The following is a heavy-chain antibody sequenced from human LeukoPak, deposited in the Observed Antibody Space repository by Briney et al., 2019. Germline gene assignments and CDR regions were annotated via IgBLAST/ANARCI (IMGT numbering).Heavy chain of an antibody. CDR1: GGSISSYY. D-gene: IGHD6-13*01. J-gene: IGHJ4*02. CDR2: IYYSGST. Sequence: SETLSLTCTVSGGSISSYYWSWIRQPPGKGLEWIGYIYYSGSTNYNPSLKSRVTISVDTSKNQFSLKPSSVTAADTAVYYCARRVAAAGDLDYWGQGTLVTVSS. CDR3: ARRVAAAGDLDY. V-gene: IGHV4-59*08.